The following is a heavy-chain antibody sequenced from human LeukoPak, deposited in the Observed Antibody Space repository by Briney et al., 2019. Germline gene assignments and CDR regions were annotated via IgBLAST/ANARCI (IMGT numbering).Heavy chain of an antibody. D-gene: IGHD4-17*01. CDR2: ISGSGGST. CDR3: ARYPYGDYGDNWFDP. V-gene: IGHV3-23*01. CDR1: GFTFSSYA. Sequence: GGSLRLSCAASGFTFSSYAMSWVRQAPGKGLEWVSVISGSGGSTYYADSVKGRFTISRDNSKNTLSLQMNSLRAEDTAVYYCARYPYGDYGDNWFDPWGQGTLVTVSS. J-gene: IGHJ5*02.